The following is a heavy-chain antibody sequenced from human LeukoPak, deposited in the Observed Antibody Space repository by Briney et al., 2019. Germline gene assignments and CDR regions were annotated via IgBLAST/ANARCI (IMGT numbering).Heavy chain of an antibody. D-gene: IGHD3-10*01. V-gene: IGHV3-23*01. CDR3: AKYSASGSRNFDS. CDR2: ISGNGDTT. J-gene: IGHJ4*02. Sequence: GGSLRLSCAASGFTFYSYAMSWVRQAPGKGLEWVSAISGNGDTTHYADSVKDRSTISRDNSKNILYLQMYSLRAEDTAVYYCAKYSASGSRNFDSWGQGTLVTVSS. CDR1: GFTFYSYA.